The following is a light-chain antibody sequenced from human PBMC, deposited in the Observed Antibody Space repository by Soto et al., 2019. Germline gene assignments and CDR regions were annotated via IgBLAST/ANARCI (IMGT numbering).Light chain of an antibody. J-gene: IGLJ1*01. V-gene: IGLV2-14*03. CDR2: DVS. CDR3: TSYTSSSTPV. Sequence: QSVLTQPASVSGSPGQSITISCTGTSSDVGGYNYVSWYQHHPGKAPKLIVFDVSNRPSGISNRFSGSKSGNTASLTISGLQAEDEADYYCTSYTSSSTPVFGTGTKVTVL. CDR1: SSDVGGYNY.